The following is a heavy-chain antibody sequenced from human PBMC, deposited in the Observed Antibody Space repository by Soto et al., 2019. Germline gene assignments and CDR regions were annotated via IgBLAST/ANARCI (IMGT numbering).Heavy chain of an antibody. CDR3: ARGGYSYGHETLDY. CDR1: GDSMSDSDYY. Sequence: SETLSLTCNVSGDSMSDSDYYWNWIRQRPGKSLEWIGYVYYSGNTYYNPSLKSRITISVDTSKSQFSLKLSSVTAADTAVYYCARGGYSYGHETLDYWGQGTLVTVSS. V-gene: IGHV4-31*03. J-gene: IGHJ4*02. D-gene: IGHD5-18*01. CDR2: VYYSGNT.